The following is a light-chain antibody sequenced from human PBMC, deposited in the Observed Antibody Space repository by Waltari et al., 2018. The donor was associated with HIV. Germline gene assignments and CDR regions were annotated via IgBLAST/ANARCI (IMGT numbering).Light chain of an antibody. CDR3: TSYISSSSPV. CDR1: DLNDYEY. J-gene: IGLJ2*01. Sequence: QSALTQPASVSASPGQSITLSRDLNDYEYVYWYQRHPGKAPKVIIYDVTNRPSGVSNRFSASKSGNTATLTISGLQPEDEADYFCTSYISSSSPVFGRGTKVTVL. V-gene: IGLV2-14*01. CDR2: DVT.